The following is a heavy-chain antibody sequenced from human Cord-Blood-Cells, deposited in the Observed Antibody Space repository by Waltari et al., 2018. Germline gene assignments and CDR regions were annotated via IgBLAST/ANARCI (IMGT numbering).Heavy chain of an antibody. CDR2: IYTSGST. CDR1: GGSISRYS. J-gene: IGHJ6*02. CDR3: ARDGSRYYYYGMDV. Sequence: QVQLQESGPGLVKPSETLSLTCTVSGGSISRYSWGWIRQPAGKGLEWIGRIYTSGSTNYNPSLKSRVTMSVDTSKNQFSLKLSSVTAADTAVYYCARDGSRYYYYGMDVWGQGTTVTVSS. V-gene: IGHV4-4*07.